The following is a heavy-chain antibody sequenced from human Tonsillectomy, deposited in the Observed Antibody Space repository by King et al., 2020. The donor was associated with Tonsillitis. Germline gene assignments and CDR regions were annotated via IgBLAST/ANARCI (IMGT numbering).Heavy chain of an antibody. CDR3: AKGIAVAGTPY. CDR2: ISGSGGGT. CDR1: GFTFCSFA. D-gene: IGHD6-19*01. J-gene: IGHJ4*02. V-gene: IGHV3-23*04. Sequence: VQLVESGGGLVQPGGSLRLSCAAPGFTFCSFAISWVRPAPGEGLEWGSAISGSGGGTYYADSGKGRLTISRDNSKNTLYLQMNSRRAEDTAVYYCAKGIAVAGTPYWGQGTLVTVSS.